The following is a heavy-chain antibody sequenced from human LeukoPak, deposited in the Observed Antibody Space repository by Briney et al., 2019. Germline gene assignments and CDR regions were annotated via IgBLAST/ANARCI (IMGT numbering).Heavy chain of an antibody. V-gene: IGHV4-34*01. J-gene: IGHJ3*02. CDR1: GGSFSGYY. CDR2: INHSGST. CDR3: AREHPSGIAAADPSAFDI. Sequence: TSETLSLTCAVYGGSFSGYYWSWIRQPPGKGLEWIGEINHSGSTNYNPSLKSRVTISVDTSKNQFSLKLSSVTAADTAVYYCAREHPSGIAAADPSAFDIWGQGTMVTVSS. D-gene: IGHD6-13*01.